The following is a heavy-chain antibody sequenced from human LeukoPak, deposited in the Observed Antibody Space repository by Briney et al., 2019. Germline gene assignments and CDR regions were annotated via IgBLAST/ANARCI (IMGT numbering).Heavy chain of an antibody. J-gene: IGHJ6*02. CDR1: GYTLTELS. CDR3: ATERRGWYYYGMDV. V-gene: IGHV1-24*01. D-gene: IGHD3-10*01. CDR2: FDPEDGET. Sequence: ASVKVSCKVSGYTLTELSMHWVRQAPGKGLEWMGGFDPEDGETIYAQKFQGRVTMTEDTSTDTAYMEPSSLRSEDTAVYYCATERRGWYYYGMDVWGQGTTVTVSS.